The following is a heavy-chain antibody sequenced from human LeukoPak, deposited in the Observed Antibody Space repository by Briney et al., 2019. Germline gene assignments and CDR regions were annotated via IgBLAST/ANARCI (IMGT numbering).Heavy chain of an antibody. CDR1: GGSISSSSYY. V-gene: IGHV4-39*01. D-gene: IGHD3-3*01. CDR3: ARHHDFWSGHSYFDP. CDR2: IYYSGST. Sequence: SETLSLTCTVSGGSISSSSYYWGWIRQPPGKGLEWIGSIYYSGSTYYNPSLKSRVTISVDTSKNQFSLKLSSVTAADTAVYYCARHHDFWSGHSYFDPWGQGTLVTVSS. J-gene: IGHJ5*02.